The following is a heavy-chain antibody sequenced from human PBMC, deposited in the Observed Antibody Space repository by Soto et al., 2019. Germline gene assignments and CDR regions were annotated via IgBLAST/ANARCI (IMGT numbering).Heavy chain of an antibody. D-gene: IGHD6-6*01. CDR3: ARAPIAARPDIDY. J-gene: IGHJ4*02. Sequence: ASVKVSCKASGYTFTSYAMHWVRQAPGQRLEWMGWINAGNGNTKYSQKFPGRVTITRDTSASTAYMELSSLRSEDTAVYYCARAPIAARPDIDYWGQGTLVTVSS. CDR1: GYTFTSYA. CDR2: INAGNGNT. V-gene: IGHV1-3*01.